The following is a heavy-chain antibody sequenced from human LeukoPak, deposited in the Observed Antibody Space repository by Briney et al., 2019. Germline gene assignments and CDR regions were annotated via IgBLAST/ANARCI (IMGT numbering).Heavy chain of an antibody. J-gene: IGHJ4*02. CDR2: IYHSGST. V-gene: IGHV4-30-2*01. Sequence: ASQTLSLTCAVSGGSISSGGYSWSWIRQPPGKGLEWIGYIYHSGSTYYNPSLKSRVTISVDRSKNQFSLKLSSVTAADTAVYYCARGEYYYGSGSYPGYFDYWGQGTLVTVSS. D-gene: IGHD3-10*01. CDR3: ARGEYYYGSGSYPGYFDY. CDR1: GGSISSGGYS.